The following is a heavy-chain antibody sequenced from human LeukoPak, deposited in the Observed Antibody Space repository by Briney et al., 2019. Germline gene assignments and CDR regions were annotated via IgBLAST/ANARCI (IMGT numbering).Heavy chain of an antibody. V-gene: IGHV4-39*01. CDR3: ARQPLGYSGSYYTGPADY. J-gene: IGHJ4*02. Sequence: PSETLSLTCTVSVGSISSSSYYWGWIRQPPGTWLEWIGSIYYSGSTYYNPSLKSRVTISVDTSKNHFSLKLSSVTAADTAVYYCARQPLGYSGSYYTGPADYWGQGTLVTVSS. CDR2: IYYSGST. CDR1: VGSISSSSYY. D-gene: IGHD1-26*01.